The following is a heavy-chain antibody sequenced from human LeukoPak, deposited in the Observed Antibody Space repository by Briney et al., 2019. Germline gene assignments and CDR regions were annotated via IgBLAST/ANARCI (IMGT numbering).Heavy chain of an antibody. CDR2: IYTSGST. J-gene: IGHJ2*01. CDR3: ARDPSSYWYFDL. Sequence: SETLSLTCTVSGGSISSGSYYWSWIRQPAGKGLEWIGRIYTSGSTNYNPSLKSRVTTSVDTSKNQFSLKLSSVTAADTAVYYCARDPSSYWYFDLWGRGTLVTASS. V-gene: IGHV4-61*02. CDR1: GGSISSGSYY.